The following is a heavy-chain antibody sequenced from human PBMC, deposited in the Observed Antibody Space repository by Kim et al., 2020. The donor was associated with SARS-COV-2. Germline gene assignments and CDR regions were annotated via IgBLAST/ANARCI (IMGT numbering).Heavy chain of an antibody. CDR3: ARDGPPQSNRQYFCDY. CDR2: MLYDGTTM. D-gene: IGHD3-10*01. CDR1: GFSFSDYG. Sequence: GGSLRLSCTVSGFSFSDYGVHWVRQAPGKGLEWVTVMLYDGTTMYYADSVKGRFTISRDTSKNTVYLQMNSLTVEDTAVYYCARDGPPQSNRQYFCDYWGQGTLVSVSS. J-gene: IGHJ4*02. V-gene: IGHV3-30*03.